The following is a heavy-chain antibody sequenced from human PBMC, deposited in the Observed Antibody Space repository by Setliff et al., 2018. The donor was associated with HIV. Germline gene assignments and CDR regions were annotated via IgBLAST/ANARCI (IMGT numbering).Heavy chain of an antibody. CDR3: VRDPIEGYPDYFDY. J-gene: IGHJ4*02. V-gene: IGHV3-53*05. CDR2: IYSGGST. CDR1: GLIFNDHF. D-gene: IGHD1-26*01. Sequence: PGGSLRLSCAASGLIFNDHFMDWVRQAPGKGLEWVSVIYSGGSTDHADSVKGRFTISRDNSKNTLFLQMNSLRPEDTATYYCVRDPIEGYPDYFDYWGQGTLVTVSS.